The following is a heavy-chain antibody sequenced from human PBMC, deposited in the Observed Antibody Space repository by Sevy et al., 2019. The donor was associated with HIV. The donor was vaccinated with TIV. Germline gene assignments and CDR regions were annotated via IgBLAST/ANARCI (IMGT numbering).Heavy chain of an antibody. CDR2: IIPILGIA. CDR1: GGTFSSYA. V-gene: IGHV1-69*10. Sequence: ASVNVSCKASGGTFSSYAISWVRQAPGQGLEWMGGIIPILGIANYAQRFQGRVTITADKSTSTAYMELSSLRSEDTAVYYCARRYCSSTSCYYGGYWFDPWGQGTLVTVSS. D-gene: IGHD2-2*01. CDR3: ARRYCSSTSCYYGGYWFDP. J-gene: IGHJ5*02.